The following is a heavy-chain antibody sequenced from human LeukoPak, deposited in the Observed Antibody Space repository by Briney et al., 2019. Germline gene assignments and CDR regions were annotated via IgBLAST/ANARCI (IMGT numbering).Heavy chain of an antibody. D-gene: IGHD6-13*01. CDR1: GYSFSSHF. CDR3: ARVHSSSWYHYYYYYGMDV. Sequence: ASVKVSCKASGYSFSSHFIHWVRQAPGQGLEWMGIINPSGGITTYAQKFQGRVTMTSDTSTSTVYMELSSLRSEDTAVYYCARVHSSSWYHYYYYYGMDVWGQGTTVTVSS. J-gene: IGHJ6*02. CDR2: INPSGGIT. V-gene: IGHV1-46*01.